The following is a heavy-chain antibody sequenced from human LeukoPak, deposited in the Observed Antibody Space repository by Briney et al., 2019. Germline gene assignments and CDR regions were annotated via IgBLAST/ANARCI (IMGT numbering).Heavy chain of an antibody. CDR1: GFTFSSYS. CDR2: IISRRSYI. J-gene: IGHJ4*02. D-gene: IGHD5-12*01. CDR3: ARDGGYRAIDY. V-gene: IGHV3-21*01. Sequence: GGSLRLSCAASGFTFSSYSMNWVRQAPGKGLEWGSSIISRRSYIYYADSVKSQFTISRDNAKNSLDLQMNTLRAEDTALHYCARDGGYRAIDYWGQRTMVTVSS.